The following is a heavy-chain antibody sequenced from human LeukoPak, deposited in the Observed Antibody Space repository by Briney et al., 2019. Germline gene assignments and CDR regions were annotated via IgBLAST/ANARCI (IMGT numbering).Heavy chain of an antibody. D-gene: IGHD3-10*01. CDR1: GFTFSTYG. CDR3: ARDSPDHYFDY. V-gene: IGHV3-30*03. Sequence: GGSLRLSCAVSGFTFSTYGIHWVRQAPGKGLEWVAVISYDGSNKYFADSVKGRFTISRDSSKNTLFLQMNSLRTEDTALYYCARDSPDHYFDYWGQGTLVTVSS. J-gene: IGHJ4*02. CDR2: ISYDGSNK.